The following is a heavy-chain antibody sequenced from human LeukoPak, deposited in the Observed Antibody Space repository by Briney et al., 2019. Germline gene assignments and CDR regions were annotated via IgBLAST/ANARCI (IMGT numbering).Heavy chain of an antibody. CDR1: GGSISSGDYY. CDR3: ARGTVTTANDY. Sequence: SSQTLSLTCTVSGGSISSGDYYWRWIRQPPGEGLEWIGYIYYSGSTYYNPSLKSRVTISVDTSKNQFSLKLSSVTAADTAVYYCARGTVTTANDYWGQGTLVTVSS. D-gene: IGHD4-17*01. J-gene: IGHJ4*02. V-gene: IGHV4-30-4*01. CDR2: IYYSGST.